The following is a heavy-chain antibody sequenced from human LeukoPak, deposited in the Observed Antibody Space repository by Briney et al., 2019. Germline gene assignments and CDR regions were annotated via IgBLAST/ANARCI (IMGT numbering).Heavy chain of an antibody. CDR2: IYYSGST. V-gene: IGHV4-39*07. J-gene: IGHJ4*02. CDR3: ARVPTMTFFDH. D-gene: IGHD2-2*01. CDR1: GGSMSSSSYY. Sequence: SETLSLTCTVSGGSMSSSSYYWGWIRQPPGKGLEWIGRIYYSGSTYQNPSLKSRVTISVDTSKNQFSLKLSSVTAADTAVYYCARVPTMTFFDHWGQGTLVTVSS.